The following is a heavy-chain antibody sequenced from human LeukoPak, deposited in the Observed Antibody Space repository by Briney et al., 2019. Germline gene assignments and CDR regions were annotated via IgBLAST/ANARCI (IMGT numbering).Heavy chain of an antibody. Sequence: ASVKVSCKASGYTFTGYYMHWVRQAPGQGLEWMGCINPNSGGTNYAQKFQGRATMTSDTSISTAYMELTNLRLDDTAVYYCARDSFGGHWGQGTLVTVSS. V-gene: IGHV1-2*02. J-gene: IGHJ4*02. CDR1: GYTFTGYY. CDR3: ARDSFGGH. CDR2: INPNSGGT. D-gene: IGHD3-16*01.